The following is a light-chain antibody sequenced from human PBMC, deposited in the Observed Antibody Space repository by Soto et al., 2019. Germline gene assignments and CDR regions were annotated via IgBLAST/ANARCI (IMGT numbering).Light chain of an antibody. CDR2: ENN. V-gene: IGLV6-57*04. Sequence: NFMLTQPHSVSESPGKTVTISCTRSSGSIASNYVQWYQQRPGSAPTTVIYENNQRPSGGPDRFSGFTDGSSNSASLTISGLQTEDEADYYCQSYDSSNVVFGGGTKVTVL. J-gene: IGLJ2*01. CDR1: SGSIASNY. CDR3: QSYDSSNVV.